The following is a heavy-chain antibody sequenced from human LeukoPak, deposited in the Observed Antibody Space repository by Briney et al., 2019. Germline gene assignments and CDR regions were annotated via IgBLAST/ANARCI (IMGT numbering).Heavy chain of an antibody. D-gene: IGHD1-26*01. Sequence: SETLSLTCTVSGGSISSYDWSWIRQPPGKGLEWIGYIYYSGSTNYNPSLKSGVTISVDTSKNQFSLKLSSVTAADTDVYYCARTAPVGATTNFDYWGQGTLVTVSS. CDR1: GGSISSYD. V-gene: IGHV4-59*01. J-gene: IGHJ4*02. CDR2: IYYSGST. CDR3: ARTAPVGATTNFDY.